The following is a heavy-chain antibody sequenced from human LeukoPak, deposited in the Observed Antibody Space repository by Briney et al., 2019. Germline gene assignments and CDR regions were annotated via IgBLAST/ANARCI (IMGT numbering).Heavy chain of an antibody. CDR3: AKARVHYDYVWGSYHFDY. Sequence: GGSLRLSCAASGFTFDDYAMHWVRQAPGKGLEWVSGISWNSGSIGYADSVKGRFTISKDNTKNSLYLQMNSLRAEDTALYYCAKARVHYDYVWGSYHFDYWGQGTLVTVSS. CDR2: ISWNSGSI. J-gene: IGHJ4*02. V-gene: IGHV3-9*01. CDR1: GFTFDDYA. D-gene: IGHD3-16*02.